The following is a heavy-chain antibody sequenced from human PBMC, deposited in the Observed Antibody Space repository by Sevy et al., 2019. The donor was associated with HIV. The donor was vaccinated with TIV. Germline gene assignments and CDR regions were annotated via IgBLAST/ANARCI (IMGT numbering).Heavy chain of an antibody. D-gene: IGHD3-10*01. CDR3: ARGIYGSGRAKYFQH. CDR1: GGSISSYY. Sequence: SETLSLTCTVSGGSISSYYWSWIRQPPGKGLEWIGYIYYSGSTNYNPSLKSRVTISVDTSKNQFSLKLSSVTAADTAVYYCARGIYGSGRAKYFQHWGQGTLVTVSS. J-gene: IGHJ1*01. CDR2: IYYSGST. V-gene: IGHV4-59*01.